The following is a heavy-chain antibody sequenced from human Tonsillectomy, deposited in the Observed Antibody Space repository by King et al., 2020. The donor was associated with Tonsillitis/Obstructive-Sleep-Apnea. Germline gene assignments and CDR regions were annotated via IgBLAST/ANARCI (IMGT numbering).Heavy chain of an antibody. J-gene: IGHJ6*03. CDR3: ARERREVYISSSYYYYYYMDV. CDR1: GGTFSSYA. Sequence: QLVQSGAEVKKPGSSVKVSCKASGGTFSSYAISWVRQAPGQGLEWMGRIIPILGIANYAQKFQGRVTITADKSTSTAYMELSSLRSEDTAVYYCARERREVYISSSYYYYYYMDVWGKGTTVTVSS. V-gene: IGHV1-69*09. D-gene: IGHD6-6*01. CDR2: IIPILGIA.